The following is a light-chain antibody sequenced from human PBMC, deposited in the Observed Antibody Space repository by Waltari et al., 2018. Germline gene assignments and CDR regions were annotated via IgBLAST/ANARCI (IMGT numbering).Light chain of an antibody. CDR3: QQYYTTPPT. CDR2: WAS. J-gene: IGKJ5*01. V-gene: IGKV4-1*01. CDR1: QSVLYSSNNKNY. Sequence: DIVMTQSPDSLAVSLGERATINCKSSQSVLYSSNNKNYLAWYQQKPGQPPKLFIYWASTRESGVLDRFRGSGSGTDFTLTSSSLQAEDVAVYYCQQYYTTPPTFGQGTRLEIK.